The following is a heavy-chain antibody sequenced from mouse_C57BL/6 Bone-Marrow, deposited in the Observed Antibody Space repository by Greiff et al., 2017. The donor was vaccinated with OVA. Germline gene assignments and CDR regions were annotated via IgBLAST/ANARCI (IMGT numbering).Heavy chain of an antibody. Sequence: VKVVESGAELARPGASVKLSCKASGYTFTSYGISWVKQRTGQGLEWIGEIYPRSGNTYYNEQFKGKATLTADKSSSTAYMELRSLTSEDSAVYFCARWGYYGSSPYWYFDVWGTGTTVTVSS. V-gene: IGHV1-81*01. CDR3: ARWGYYGSSPYWYFDV. J-gene: IGHJ1*03. CDR1: GYTFTSYG. CDR2: IYPRSGNT. D-gene: IGHD1-1*01.